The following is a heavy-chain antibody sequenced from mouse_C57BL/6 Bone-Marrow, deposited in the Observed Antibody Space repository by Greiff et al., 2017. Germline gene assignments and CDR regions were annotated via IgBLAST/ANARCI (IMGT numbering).Heavy chain of an antibody. Sequence: VQLVESGPELVKPGASVKISCKASGYAFSSSWMNWVKQRPGKGLEWIGRIYPGDGDTHYNGTFKGKATLTADKSSSTAYMQLSSLTSADSAVXFCARGGYYGSSYTVAFAYWGQGTLVTVSA. J-gene: IGHJ3*01. V-gene: IGHV1-82*01. CDR1: GYAFSSSW. CDR3: ARGGYYGSSYTVAFAY. CDR2: IYPGDGDT. D-gene: IGHD1-1*01.